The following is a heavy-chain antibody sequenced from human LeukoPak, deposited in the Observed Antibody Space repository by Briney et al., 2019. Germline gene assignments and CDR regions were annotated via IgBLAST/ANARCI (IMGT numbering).Heavy chain of an antibody. V-gene: IGHV3-23*01. CDR3: AKIRGYSYGYGDY. J-gene: IGHJ4*02. D-gene: IGHD5-18*01. CDR2: ISDSGSNT. CDR1: GFTFSTYA. Sequence: GGSLTLSCVASGFTFSTYAMSWVRQAPGKGLEWVSDISDSGSNTYYADSVKGRFTISRDNSKNTLYLQMSSLRAEDTAVYFCAKIRGYSYGYGDYWGQGTLVTVSS.